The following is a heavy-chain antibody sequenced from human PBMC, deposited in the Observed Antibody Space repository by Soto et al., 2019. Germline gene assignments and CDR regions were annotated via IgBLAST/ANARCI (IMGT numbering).Heavy chain of an antibody. V-gene: IGHV3-33*01. CDR1: GFTFSTHA. CDR3: ASGPPRGWYRNIYYYYGLDA. J-gene: IGHJ6*02. Sequence: QVQLVETGGGVVQPGRSLRLSCVASGFTFSTHAMHWVRQAPGKGLEWVAVVWSDGNKQYYADSVMGRFTISRDNSRNTLYLQMNSLRAEDTALYICASGPPRGWYRNIYYYYGLDAWGQGTTVTVTS. D-gene: IGHD6-19*01. CDR2: VWSDGNKQ.